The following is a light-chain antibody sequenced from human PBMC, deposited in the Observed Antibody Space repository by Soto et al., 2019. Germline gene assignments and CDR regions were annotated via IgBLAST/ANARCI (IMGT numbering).Light chain of an antibody. CDR1: QSISSY. CDR2: AAS. V-gene: IGKV1-39*01. CDR3: QQSYSTPFT. J-gene: IGKJ3*01. Sequence: DIQMTQSPSSLSASVGDRVTITCRASQSISSYLNWYQQKPGKAPKLLIYAASSLQSGVPSRFSGRGSGTDFTLTISSLQTEDYATYYCQQSYSTPFTFGPGTKVDIK.